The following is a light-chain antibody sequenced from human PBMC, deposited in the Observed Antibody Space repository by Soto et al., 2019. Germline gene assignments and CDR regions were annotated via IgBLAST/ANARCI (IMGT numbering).Light chain of an antibody. J-gene: IGKJ4*01. CDR1: QGIRND. CDR3: QQYYSFPLT. CDR2: AAS. Sequence: AIQITQSPSSMSASVGDRVTITCRASQGIRNDLGWYQQKPGKAPKLLIYAASSLQGGVPSRFSGSGSGTDFTLTISCLQSEDFATYYCQQYYSFPLTFGGGTMV. V-gene: IGKV1-6*01.